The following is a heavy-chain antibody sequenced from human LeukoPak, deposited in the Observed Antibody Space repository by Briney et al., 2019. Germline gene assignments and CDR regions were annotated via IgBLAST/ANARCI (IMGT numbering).Heavy chain of an antibody. J-gene: IGHJ3*02. Sequence: GGSLRLSCAASGFTFSSYAMTWVRQAPGKGLEWVSVISGGGDRTYYADSVKGRFTISRDNSKNTLYLQMNSLRDEDTAVHYCAKSTSYSSSWYHAFDIWGQGTMVTVSS. CDR2: ISGGGDRT. V-gene: IGHV3-23*01. CDR3: AKSTSYSSSWYHAFDI. D-gene: IGHD6-13*01. CDR1: GFTFSSYA.